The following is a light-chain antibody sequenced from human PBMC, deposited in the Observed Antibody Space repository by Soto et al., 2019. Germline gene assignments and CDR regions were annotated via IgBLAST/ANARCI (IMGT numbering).Light chain of an antibody. CDR3: QQSYTTPWT. Sequence: DIQMTQSPSSLSASVGDRVTITCRASQNIKNYLIWFQHKPGKAPKLLIYAASSLQSGVPSRFSGTGSETDFTLTISRLQPEDFATYSCQQSYTTPWTFGQGTKVDI. CDR1: QNIKNY. CDR2: AAS. V-gene: IGKV1-39*01. J-gene: IGKJ1*01.